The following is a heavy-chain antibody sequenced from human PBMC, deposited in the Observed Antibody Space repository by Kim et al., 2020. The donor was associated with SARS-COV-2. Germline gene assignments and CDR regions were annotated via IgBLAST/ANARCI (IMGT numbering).Heavy chain of an antibody. CDR2: IWYDGSNK. V-gene: IGHV3-33*01. Sequence: GGSLRLSCAASGFTFSSYGMHWVRQAPGKGLEWVAVIWYDGSNKYYADSVKGRFTISRDNSKNTLYLQMNSLRAEDTAVYYCARGGIPHRLLYYFDYWGQGTLVTVSS. J-gene: IGHJ4*02. D-gene: IGHD3-22*01. CDR3: ARGGIPHRLLYYFDY. CDR1: GFTFSSYG.